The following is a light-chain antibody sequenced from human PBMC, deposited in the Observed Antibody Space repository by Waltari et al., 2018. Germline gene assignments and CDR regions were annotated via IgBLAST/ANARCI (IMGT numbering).Light chain of an antibody. J-gene: IGKJ4*01. CDR1: QSVFQRTNSKKD. Sequence: DIVMTQSPDSLAVSLGERATINCKSSQSVFQRTNSKKDLAGYRQKPGPPPKILINWASSRESGVPDRFTGSGSGTDFTLTISSLQAEDVAVYYCQQYYDTPLTFGGGTKVEIK. V-gene: IGKV4-1*01. CDR3: QQYYDTPLT. CDR2: WAS.